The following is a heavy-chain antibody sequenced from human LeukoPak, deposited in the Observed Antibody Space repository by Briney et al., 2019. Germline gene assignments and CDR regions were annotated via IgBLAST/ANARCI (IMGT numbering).Heavy chain of an antibody. D-gene: IGHD3-3*01. J-gene: IGHJ4*02. CDR1: GFTFSSYA. CDR2: ISGSGGST. Sequence: PGGSLRLSCAASGFTFSSYAMSWVRQAPGKGLECVSAISGSGGSTYYADSVKGRFTISRDNSKSTLYLQMNSLRAEDTAVYYCAKGGVLRFLEWLSRGYFDYWGQGTLVTVSS. V-gene: IGHV3-23*01. CDR3: AKGGVLRFLEWLSRGYFDY.